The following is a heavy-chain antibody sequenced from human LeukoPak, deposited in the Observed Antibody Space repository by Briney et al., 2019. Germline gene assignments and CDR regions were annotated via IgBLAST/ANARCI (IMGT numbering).Heavy chain of an antibody. CDR2: IRYDGSNN. D-gene: IGHD6-13*01. Sequence: GGPLTLSCAPSVFTFSVYGMHWVPRAPGKGLEWVGFIRYDGSNNYYADSVKGRFTISRDNSKNTLYLQMISLRAEDTAVYYCAKLYSSSSLDYYCRGQVVIVSA. J-gene: IGHJ4*02. V-gene: IGHV3-30*02. CDR3: AKLYSSSSLDY. CDR1: VFTFSVYG.